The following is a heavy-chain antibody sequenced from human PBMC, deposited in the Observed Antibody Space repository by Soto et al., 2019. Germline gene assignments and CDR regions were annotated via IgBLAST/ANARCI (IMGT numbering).Heavy chain of an antibody. CDR3: ARELTGGMDV. J-gene: IGHJ6*02. V-gene: IGHV3-64*02. Sequence: EVQLVESGEGLVQPGGSLRLSCAASGFTFSSYAMHWVRQAPGKGLEYVSAISSNGGSTYYADSVKGRFTISRDNSKNTLYLQMGSLRAEDMAVYYCARELTGGMDVWGQGTTVTVSS. D-gene: IGHD3-9*01. CDR2: ISSNGGST. CDR1: GFTFSSYA.